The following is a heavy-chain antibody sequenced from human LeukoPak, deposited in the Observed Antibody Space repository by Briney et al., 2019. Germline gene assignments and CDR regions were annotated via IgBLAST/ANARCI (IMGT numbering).Heavy chain of an antibody. Sequence: SETLSLTCAVYGGSFSGYYWSWIRQPPGKGLEWIGEINRSGSTNYNPSLKSRVTISVDTSKNQFSLKLSSVTAADTAVYYCARRGGYSYGPFGYWGQGTLVTVPS. V-gene: IGHV4-34*01. CDR1: GGSFSGYY. J-gene: IGHJ4*02. CDR2: INRSGST. CDR3: ARRGGYSYGPFGY. D-gene: IGHD5-18*01.